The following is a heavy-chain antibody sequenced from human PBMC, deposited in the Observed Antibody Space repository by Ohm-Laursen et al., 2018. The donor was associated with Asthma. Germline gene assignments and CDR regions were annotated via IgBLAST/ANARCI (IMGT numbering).Heavy chain of an antibody. CDR1: GFTFGDYA. CDR2: IRSKAYGGTT. D-gene: IGHD4-17*01. V-gene: IGHV3-49*03. CDR3: TPNHDYGDYFGLRFDY. Sequence: SLRLSCAASGFTFGDYAMSWFRQAPGKGLEWVGFIRSKAYGGTTEYAASVKGRFTISRDDSKSIAYLQMNSLKTEDTAVYYCTPNHDYGDYFGLRFDYWGQGTLVTVSS. J-gene: IGHJ4*02.